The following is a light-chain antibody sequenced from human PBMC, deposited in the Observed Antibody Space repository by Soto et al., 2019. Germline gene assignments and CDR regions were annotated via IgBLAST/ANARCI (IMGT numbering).Light chain of an antibody. CDR3: SSYTSSSPIYV. Sequence: QSALTQPASVSGSPGQSITISCTGTSTDVGGYNDVSWYQQNPGKAPKLIIYEVSNRPSGVSTRFSGSKSGNTASLTITGRQAADEDDYYCSSYTSSSPIYVFGTGTKLTVL. V-gene: IGLV2-14*01. J-gene: IGLJ1*01. CDR1: STDVGGYND. CDR2: EVS.